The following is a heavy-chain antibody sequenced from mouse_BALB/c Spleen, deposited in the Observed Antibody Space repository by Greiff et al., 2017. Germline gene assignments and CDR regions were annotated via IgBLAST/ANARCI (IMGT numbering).Heavy chain of an antibody. CDR2: INPSTGYT. CDR1: GYTFTSYW. V-gene: IGHV1-7*01. J-gene: IGHJ4*01. D-gene: IGHD4-1*02. Sequence: QVQLQQSGAELAKPGASVKMSCKASGYTFTSYWMHWVKQRPGQGLEWIGYINPSTGYTEYNQKFKDKATLTADKSSSTAYMQLSSLTSEDSAVYYCARRSQLGYYYAMDYWGQGTSVTVSS. CDR3: ARRSQLGYYYAMDY.